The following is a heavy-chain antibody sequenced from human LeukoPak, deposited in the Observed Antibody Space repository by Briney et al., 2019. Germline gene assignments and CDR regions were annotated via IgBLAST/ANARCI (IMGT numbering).Heavy chain of an antibody. CDR2: IYYSGST. CDR3: ARTIAVAEFDY. J-gene: IGHJ4*02. CDR1: GGSISSSSYY. V-gene: IGHV4-39*01. Sequence: SETLSLTCTVSGGSISSSSYYWGWIRQPPGKVLEWIGSIYYSGSTYYNPSLKSRVTISVDTSKNQFSLKLSSVTAADTAVYYCARTIAVAEFDYWGQGTLVTVSS. D-gene: IGHD6-19*01.